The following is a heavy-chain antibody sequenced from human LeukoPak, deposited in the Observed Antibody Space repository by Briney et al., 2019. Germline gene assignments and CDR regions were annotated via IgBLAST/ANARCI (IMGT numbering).Heavy chain of an antibody. CDR1: GYTFTDYY. Sequence: ASVKVSCKASGYTFTDYYIHWVRQAPGQGLEWMGWINPNSGGTNYAQKFQGRVATTRDTSISTAYMELSRLRSDDTAVYYCARDREWELLPVSASSNYWGQGTLVTVSS. CDR2: INPNSGGT. CDR3: ARDREWELLPVSASSNY. V-gene: IGHV1-2*02. J-gene: IGHJ4*02. D-gene: IGHD1-26*01.